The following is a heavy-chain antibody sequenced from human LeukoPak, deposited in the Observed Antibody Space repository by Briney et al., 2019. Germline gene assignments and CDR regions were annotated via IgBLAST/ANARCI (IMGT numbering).Heavy chain of an antibody. V-gene: IGHV3-30*01. CDR1: GFTFSSYA. Sequence: GRSLRLSCAASGFTFSSYAMHWVRQAPGKGLEWVAVISYDGSNKYYADSVKGRFTISRDNSKNTLYLQMNSLRAEDTAVYYCARETETTRAFDIWGQGTMVTVSS. J-gene: IGHJ3*02. CDR2: ISYDGSNK. D-gene: IGHD1-7*01. CDR3: ARETETTRAFDI.